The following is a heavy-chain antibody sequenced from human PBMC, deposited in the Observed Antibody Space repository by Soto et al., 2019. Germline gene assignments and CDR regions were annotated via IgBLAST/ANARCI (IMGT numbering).Heavy chain of an antibody. CDR3: TTEGIAVAGTPTQYYYYYGMDV. CDR2: SRDKAQGYST. Sequence: GGSLRLSCAGSGFTLSDHYIDWVRQAPGKGLEWVGRSRDKAQGYSTAYAASVKGRFTTSRDESKNSVYLQMNSLKTEDTAVYYCTTEGIAVAGTPTQYYYYYGMDVWGQGTTVTVSS. V-gene: IGHV3-72*01. CDR1: GFTLSDHY. D-gene: IGHD6-19*01. J-gene: IGHJ6*02.